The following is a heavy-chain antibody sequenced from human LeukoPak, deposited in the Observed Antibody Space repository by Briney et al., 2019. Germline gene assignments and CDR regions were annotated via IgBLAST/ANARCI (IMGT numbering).Heavy chain of an antibody. CDR3: ASSEGYSYGLPDY. V-gene: IGHV3-48*04. CDR1: GFTFSTYN. CDR2: ISSGSSTI. Sequence: EGSLRLSCAASGFTFSTYNMNWVRQAPGKGLEWVSYISSGSSTIYYADSVKGRFTISRDNAKNSLYLQMNSLRAEDTAVYYCASSEGYSYGLPDYWGQGTLVTVSS. D-gene: IGHD5-18*01. J-gene: IGHJ4*02.